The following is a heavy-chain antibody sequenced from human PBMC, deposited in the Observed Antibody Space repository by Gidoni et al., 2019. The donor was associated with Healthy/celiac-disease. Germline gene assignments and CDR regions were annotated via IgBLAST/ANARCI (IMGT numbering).Heavy chain of an antibody. CDR1: GGTFSSYA. CDR2: IIPIFGTA. D-gene: IGHD1-1*01. Sequence: QVQLVPSGAEVKKPGSSVKVSCKASGGTFSSYAISWVRQAPGQGLEWMGGIIPIFGTANYAQKFQGRVTITADESTSTAYMELSSLRSEDTAVYYCARVGQLERRGYYYYYGMDVWGQGTTVTVSS. V-gene: IGHV1-69*01. J-gene: IGHJ6*02. CDR3: ARVGQLERRGYYYYYGMDV.